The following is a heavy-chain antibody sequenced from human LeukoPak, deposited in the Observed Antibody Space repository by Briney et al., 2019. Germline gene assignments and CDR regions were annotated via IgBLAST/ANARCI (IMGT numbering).Heavy chain of an antibody. D-gene: IGHD6-19*01. J-gene: IGHJ2*01. CDR1: GGSISSGGYS. CDR2: IYHSGST. V-gene: IGHV4-30-2*02. CDR3: AADSSGWYARYFDL. Sequence: SETLSLTCAVSGGSISSGGYSWSWIRQPPGKGLEWIGYIYHSGSTYYNPSLKSRVTISVDTSKNQFSLKLSSVTAADTAVYYCAADSSGWYARYFDLWGRGTLVTVSS.